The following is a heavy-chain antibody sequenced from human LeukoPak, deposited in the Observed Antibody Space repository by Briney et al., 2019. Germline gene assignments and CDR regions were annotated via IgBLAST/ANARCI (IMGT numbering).Heavy chain of an antibody. CDR1: GFTFSNAW. CDR3: ARAGKVEAFDV. D-gene: IGHD2-15*01. Sequence: PGGSLRLSCAASGFTFSNAWMTWVRQAPGKGLEWVGRIKSKTEGGTTDYTAPVKGRFIISRGNSKNTLFLQMNSLRDEDTAVYYCARAGKVEAFDVWGQGTMVTVSS. J-gene: IGHJ3*01. CDR2: IKSKTEGGTT. V-gene: IGHV3-15*01.